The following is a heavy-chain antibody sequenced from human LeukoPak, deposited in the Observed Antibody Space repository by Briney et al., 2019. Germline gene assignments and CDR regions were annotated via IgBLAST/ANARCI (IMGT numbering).Heavy chain of an antibody. CDR1: GGSISSSSYY. V-gene: IGHV4-39*01. J-gene: IGHJ5*02. CDR2: IYYSGST. D-gene: IGHD4-17*01. Sequence: SETLSLTCTVSGGSISSSSYYWGWIRQPPGKGLEWIGSIYYSGSTYYNPSLKSRVTISVDTSKNQFSLKLSSVTAADTAVYYCARHSTFYGDYVGWLDPWGQGTLVTVSS. CDR3: ARHSTFYGDYVGWLDP.